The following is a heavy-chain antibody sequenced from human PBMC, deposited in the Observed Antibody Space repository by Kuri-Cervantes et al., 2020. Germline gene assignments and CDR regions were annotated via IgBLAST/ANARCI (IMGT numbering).Heavy chain of an antibody. D-gene: IGHD6-19*01. V-gene: IGHV3-33*01. CDR1: GFTFSSYG. J-gene: IGHJ4*02. CDR2: IWYDGSNK. Sequence: GESLKISCAASGFTFSSYGMHWVRQAPGKGLEWVAVIWYDGSNKYYADSVKGRFTISRDNSKNTLYLQMNSLRAEDTALYYCARSVAGTKSNFDYWGQGALVTVSS. CDR3: ARSVAGTKSNFDY.